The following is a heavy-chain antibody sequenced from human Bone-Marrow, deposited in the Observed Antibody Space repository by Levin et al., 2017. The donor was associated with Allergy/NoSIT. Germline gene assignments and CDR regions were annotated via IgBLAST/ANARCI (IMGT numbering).Heavy chain of an antibody. D-gene: IGHD1-26*01. J-gene: IGHJ3*01. CDR2: ITWAGGDT. Sequence: GESLKISCAASGFAFDDYVMHWVRHAPGKGLEWISFITWAGGDTYYADSVKGRFTISRDNGKKSPYLEMNSLRPEDTALYYCVKDIMSGSFGSFDLWGQGTMVTVAS. CDR3: VKDIMSGSFGSFDL. CDR1: GFAFDDYV. V-gene: IGHV3-43D*04.